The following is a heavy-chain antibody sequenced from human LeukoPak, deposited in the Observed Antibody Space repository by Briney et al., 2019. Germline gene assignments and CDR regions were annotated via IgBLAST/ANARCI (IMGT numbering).Heavy chain of an antibody. J-gene: IGHJ3*02. D-gene: IGHD3-22*01. CDR2: ISAYNGNT. V-gene: IGHV1-18*01. CDR1: GYTFTSYG. CDR3: ARDRGDYYDSSGYGAFDI. Sequence: ASVKVSCKASGYTFTSYGISWVRQAPGQGLEWTGWISAYNGNTNYVQKLQGRVTMTTDTSTSTAYMELRSLRSDDTAVYYCARDRGDYYDSSGYGAFDIWGQGTMVTVSS.